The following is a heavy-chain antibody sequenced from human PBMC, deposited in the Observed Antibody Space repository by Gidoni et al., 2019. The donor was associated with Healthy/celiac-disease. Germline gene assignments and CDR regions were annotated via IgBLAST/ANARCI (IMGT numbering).Heavy chain of an antibody. CDR1: GGSISSYY. CDR2: IYYSGST. J-gene: IGHJ5*02. Sequence: QVQLQESGPGLVKPSETLSLTCTVSGGSISSYYWSWIRQPPGKGLEWIGYIYYSGSTNYNPSLKSRVTISVDTSKNQFSLKLSSVTAADTAVYYCARAHYGDYFAESLYFDPWGQGTLVTVSS. V-gene: IGHV4-59*01. CDR3: ARAHYGDYFAESLYFDP. D-gene: IGHD4-17*01.